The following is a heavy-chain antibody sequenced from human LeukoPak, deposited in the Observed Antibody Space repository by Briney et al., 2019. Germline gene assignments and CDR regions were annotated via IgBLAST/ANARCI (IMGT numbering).Heavy chain of an antibody. V-gene: IGHV3-74*01. CDR3: VRDRETGGRAFDF. CDR2: IRTDGGST. CDR1: GFRFRNYW. D-gene: IGHD2-8*02. J-gene: IGHJ4*02. Sequence: KPGGSLRLSGVASGFRFRNYWIRSVRQAPAKGLVWVSRIRTDGGSTAYADFVKGRFTISRDNAKNTVYLQMSSLRADDTAVYYCVRDRETGGRAFDFWGQGTMVTVSS.